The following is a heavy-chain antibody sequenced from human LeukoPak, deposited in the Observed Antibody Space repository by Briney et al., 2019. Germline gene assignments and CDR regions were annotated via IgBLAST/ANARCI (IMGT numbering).Heavy chain of an antibody. V-gene: IGHV4-59*01. D-gene: IGHD3-10*01. J-gene: IGHJ4*02. CDR3: ARGRLGGSGSYYNVLDY. CDR1: GGSISIYY. CDR2: ISYSGST. Sequence: SETLSLTCTVSGGSISIYYWSWIRQPPGKGLEWIGYISYSGSTNYHPSLKSRVTISVDTSRNQFSLKLSSVTAADTAVYYYARGRLGGSGSYYNVLDYWGQGTLVTVSS.